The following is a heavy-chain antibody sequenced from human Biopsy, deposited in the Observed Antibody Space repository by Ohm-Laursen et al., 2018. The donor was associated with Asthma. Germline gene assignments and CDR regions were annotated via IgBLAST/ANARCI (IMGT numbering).Heavy chain of an antibody. CDR1: GGTFSNFA. CDR3: ARCQVGYSSGWSLLLKKIYYSGMDV. J-gene: IGHJ6*02. D-gene: IGHD6-19*01. CDR2: VMTVIGTT. V-gene: IGHV1-69*06. Sequence: ASVKVSCKAPGGTFSNFAISWVRQAPGQGLEWLGGVMTVIGTTNYAQKFQGRVTITADKSTSTAYMEVTSLRSEDTAIYYCARCQVGYSSGWSLLLKKIYYSGMDVWGQGTAVTVSS.